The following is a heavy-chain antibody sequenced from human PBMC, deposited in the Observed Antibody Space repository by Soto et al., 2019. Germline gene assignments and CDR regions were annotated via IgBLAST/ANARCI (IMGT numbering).Heavy chain of an antibody. CDR2: VYYTGGT. CDR3: VRQGIDYLHGLVDV. V-gene: IGHV4-59*08. D-gene: IGHD1-26*01. Sequence: QVHVQQSGPGLVKPSETLSLSCTVSSGPSSSHNWGWIRQPPGRGLEWIGYVYYTGGTSYNPSLKSRVTISADTSTNHISLTLSSVTDADTAVYYCVRQGIDYLHGLVDVWGQGTTVSVSS. J-gene: IGHJ6*02. CDR1: SGPSSSHN.